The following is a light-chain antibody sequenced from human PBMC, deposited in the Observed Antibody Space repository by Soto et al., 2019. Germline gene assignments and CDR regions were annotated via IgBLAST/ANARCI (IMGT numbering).Light chain of an antibody. CDR2: EVS. CDR3: SSYKSSSTLNYV. CDR1: SSDIVNYNY. Sequence: QTSLTHPASVSRSPGHSITISCTGTSSDIVNYNYVSWYQQHPGKAPKLMLYEVSNRPSGASNRFSCSKSGNTASLTTSGLQAEDETDYYCSSYKSSSTLNYVFATGTKVPVL. V-gene: IGLV2-14*01. J-gene: IGLJ1*01.